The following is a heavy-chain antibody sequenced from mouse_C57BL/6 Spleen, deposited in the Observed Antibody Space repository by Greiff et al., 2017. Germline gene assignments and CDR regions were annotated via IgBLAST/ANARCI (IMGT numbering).Heavy chain of an antibody. CDR1: GYTFTSYW. D-gene: IGHD1-1*01. Sequence: QVQLQQPGAELVMPGASVKLSCKASGYTFTSYWMHWVKQRPGQGLEWIGEIDPSDSYTNYNQKFKGKSTLTVDKSSSTAYMQLSSLTCEDAEVYYGAYGSSYAWVAYWGQGTLVTVSA. V-gene: IGHV1-69*01. CDR2: IDPSDSYT. CDR3: AYGSSYAWVAY. J-gene: IGHJ3*01.